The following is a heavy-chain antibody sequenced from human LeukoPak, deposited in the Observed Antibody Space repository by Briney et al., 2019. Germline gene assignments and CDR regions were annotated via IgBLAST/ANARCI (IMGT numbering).Heavy chain of an antibody. V-gene: IGHV1-18*01. J-gene: IGHJ4*02. D-gene: IGHD3-10*01. CDR3: AKGKSPLDY. Sequence: ASVKVSCKTSGYRFSSQSITWVRQAPGQGLEWMGWVNGYNDDTHYAQRPQGRITMTTDTSTSTAFLELRSLTSDDSAVYYCAKGKSPLDYWGQGTLVAVSS. CDR2: VNGYNDDT. CDR1: GYRFSSQS.